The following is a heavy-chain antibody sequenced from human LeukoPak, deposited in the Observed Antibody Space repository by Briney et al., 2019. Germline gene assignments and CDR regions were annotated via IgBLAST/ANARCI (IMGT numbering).Heavy chain of an antibody. V-gene: IGHV3-30-3*01. J-gene: IGHJ6*02. CDR3: ARDEDRQWLVIFYYGMDV. D-gene: IGHD6-19*01. Sequence: PGRSLRLSCAASGFTFSSYAMHWVRQAPGKGLEWVAVISYDGSNKYYADSLKGRFTISRDNSKNTLYLQMNSLRAEDTAVYYCARDEDRQWLVIFYYGMDVWGQGTTVTVSS. CDR2: ISYDGSNK. CDR1: GFTFSSYA.